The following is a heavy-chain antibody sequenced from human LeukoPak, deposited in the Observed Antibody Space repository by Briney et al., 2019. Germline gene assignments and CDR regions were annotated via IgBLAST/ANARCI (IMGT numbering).Heavy chain of an antibody. D-gene: IGHD7-27*01. J-gene: IGHJ4*02. CDR1: GFTFSSYR. CDR2: INSDGSSI. CDR3: ARDSPGDGIDY. Sequence: GGSLRLSCSASGFTFSSYRMHWVRQAPGKGLVWVSHINSDGSSITFADSVKGRFTVSRDNAKNTLYLQMNSLRVEDTAVYYCARDSPGDGIDYWGQGTLVTVSS. V-gene: IGHV3-74*01.